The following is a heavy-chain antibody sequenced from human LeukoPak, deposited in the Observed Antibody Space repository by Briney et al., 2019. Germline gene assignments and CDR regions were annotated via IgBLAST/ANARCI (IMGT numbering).Heavy chain of an antibody. CDR1: GFTFSSHD. CDR3: ARGGPGYYLDY. V-gene: IGHV3-13*01. Sequence: GGSLRLSCAAFGFTFSSHDMHWVRQATGKGLEWVSTIGTAGDTYYPGSVKGRFTISRENAKNSLYLQMNILKAGDTAVYYCARGGPGYYLDYWGQGTLVTVSP. CDR2: IGTAGDT. J-gene: IGHJ4*02.